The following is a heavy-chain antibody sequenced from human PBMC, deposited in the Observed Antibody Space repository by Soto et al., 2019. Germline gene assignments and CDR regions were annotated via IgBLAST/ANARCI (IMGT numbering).Heavy chain of an antibody. CDR1: GFTFSSYS. V-gene: IGHV3-21*04. CDR3: AKAPSYYYYYYMDV. J-gene: IGHJ6*03. CDR2: ISSSSSYI. Sequence: PGGSLRLSCAASGFTFSSYSMNWVRQAPGKGLEWVSSISSSSSYIYYADSVKGRFTISRDNAKNSLYLQMNSLRAEDTALYYCAKAPSYYYYYYMDVWGKGTTVTVSS.